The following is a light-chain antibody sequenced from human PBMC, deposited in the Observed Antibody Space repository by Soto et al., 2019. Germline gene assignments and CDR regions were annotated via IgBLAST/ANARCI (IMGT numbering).Light chain of an antibody. CDR1: QGISNE. CDR2: GAS. CDR3: LQDYTYPWT. Sequence: IQMTQSPSSLSASVGDRVTITCRASQGISNELGWYQQRPGKAPKVLIYGASNLQSGIPSRFSGSASGTDFTLTISSLQPEDFATYYCLQDYTYPWTFGQGTNVDIK. J-gene: IGKJ1*01. V-gene: IGKV1-6*01.